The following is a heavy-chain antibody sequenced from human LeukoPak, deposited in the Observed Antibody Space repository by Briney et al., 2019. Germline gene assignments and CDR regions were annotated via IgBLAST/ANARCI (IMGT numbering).Heavy chain of an antibody. D-gene: IGHD6-19*01. CDR3: AKVAVAGTGSNWFDP. CDR2: INTNGANT. J-gene: IGHJ5*02. CDR1: GFTFKSYA. Sequence: GGSLRLSCSASGFTFKSYAMHWVRQAPGKGLEYVSSINTNGANTYYADSVKGRFTISRDNSRNTVYVQMNSLTPEDTAVYYCAKVAVAGTGSNWFDPWGQGTLVTVSS. V-gene: IGHV3-64*05.